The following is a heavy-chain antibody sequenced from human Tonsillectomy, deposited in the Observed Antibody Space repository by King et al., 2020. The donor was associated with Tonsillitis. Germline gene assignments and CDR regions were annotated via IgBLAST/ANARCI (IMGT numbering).Heavy chain of an antibody. Sequence: VQLQQWGAGLLKPSETLSLTCAVYGGSFSGYYWSWIRQPPGKGLEWIGEINHSGSTNYNPSLKSRVTISVDTSKNQFSLKLSSVTAADTAVYYCARYFGSYALDPWGQGTLVTVSS. CDR2: INHSGST. J-gene: IGHJ5*02. CDR1: GGSFSGYY. V-gene: IGHV4-34*01. CDR3: ARYFGSYALDP. D-gene: IGHD2-2*01.